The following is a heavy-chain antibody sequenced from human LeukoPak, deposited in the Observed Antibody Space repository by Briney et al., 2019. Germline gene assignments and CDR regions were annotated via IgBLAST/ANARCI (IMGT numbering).Heavy chain of an antibody. J-gene: IGHJ4*02. CDR1: GGSISSGSYY. Sequence: SSQTLSLTCTVSGGSISSGSYYWGWIRQPPGKGLEWIGSIYYSGSTYYNPSLKSRVTISVDTSKNQFSLKLSSVTAADTAVYYCARHISDSSGYYPYYFDYWGQGTLVTVSS. V-gene: IGHV4-39*01. D-gene: IGHD3-22*01. CDR3: ARHISDSSGYYPYYFDY. CDR2: IYYSGST.